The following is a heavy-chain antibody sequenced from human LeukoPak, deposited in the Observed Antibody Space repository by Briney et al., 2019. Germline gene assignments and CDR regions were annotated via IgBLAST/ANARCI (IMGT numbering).Heavy chain of an antibody. CDR2: ISAYNGNT. CDR3: ASNSQDPDGYNYNPDY. CDR1: GYTFTSYG. V-gene: IGHV1-18*01. J-gene: IGHJ4*02. D-gene: IGHD5-24*01. Sequence: ASVKVSCKASGYTFTSYGISWVRQAPGQGLEWMGWISAYNGNTNYAQKLQGRVTMTTDTSTSTAYMELRSLRSEDTAVYYCASNSQDPDGYNYNPDYWGQGTLVTVSS.